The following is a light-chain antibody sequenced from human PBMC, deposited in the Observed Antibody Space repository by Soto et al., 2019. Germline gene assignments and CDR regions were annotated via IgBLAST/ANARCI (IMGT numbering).Light chain of an antibody. J-gene: IGLJ2*01. CDR2: SNN. CDR1: SSNIGGTNY. V-gene: IGLV1-47*02. CDR3: ASWDDRLGAVI. Sequence: QSVLTQPPSASGTPGQKVLISCSGSSSNIGGTNYAYWYQQLPGAAPKLLMHSNNLRPSGVPERISGSTFGTAASLAISGLRSEDEAVYYCASWDDRLGAVIFGGGTKLTVL.